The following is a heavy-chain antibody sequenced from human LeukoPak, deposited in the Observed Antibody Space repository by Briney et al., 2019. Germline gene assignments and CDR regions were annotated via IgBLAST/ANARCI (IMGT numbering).Heavy chain of an antibody. CDR1: GGTFSSYA. CDR2: IIPIFGTA. J-gene: IGHJ5*02. CDR3: VRDGEGVAISVNYWFDP. V-gene: IGHV1-69*13. Sequence: SVKVSCKASGGTFSSYAISWVRQAPGQGLEWMGGIIPIFGTANYAQKFQGRVTITADESTSTAYMELRGLRSEDTAVYYCVRDGEGVAISVNYWFDPWGQGTLVTVSS. D-gene: IGHD3-10*01.